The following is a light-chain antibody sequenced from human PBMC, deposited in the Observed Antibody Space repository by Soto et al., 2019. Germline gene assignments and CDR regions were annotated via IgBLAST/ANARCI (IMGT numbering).Light chain of an antibody. J-gene: IGLJ1*01. CDR3: GTWDSSRSAVV. CDR2: ENN. V-gene: IGLV1-51*02. Sequence: QSVLTQPPSVSAAPGQKVTISCSGSSSNIGNNYVSWYQQLPGTAPKLLIYENNKRPSGIPDRFSGSKSGTSATLGITGLQTGDEADYYCGTWDSSRSAVVFGTGTKLTVL. CDR1: SSNIGNNY.